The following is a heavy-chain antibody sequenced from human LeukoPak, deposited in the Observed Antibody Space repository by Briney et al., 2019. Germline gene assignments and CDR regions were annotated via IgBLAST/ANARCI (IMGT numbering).Heavy chain of an antibody. CDR2: MNPNSGGT. CDR1: GYTLTSYD. V-gene: IGHV1-2*02. D-gene: IGHD2-8*02. J-gene: IGHJ3*02. Sequence: ASVKVSCKASGYTLTSYDINWVRQATGQGLEWMGWMNPNSGGTDYAQKFQGRVTMTRDTSISTAYMELSRLRSDDTAVYYCAREYWHDDFDIWGQGTMVTVSS. CDR3: AREYWHDDFDI.